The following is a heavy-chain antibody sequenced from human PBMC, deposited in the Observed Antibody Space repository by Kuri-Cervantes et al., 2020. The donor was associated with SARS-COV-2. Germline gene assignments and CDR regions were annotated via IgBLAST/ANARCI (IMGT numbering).Heavy chain of an antibody. Sequence: SETLSLTCTVSGDSISSSRYYWGWIRQPPGKGLEWIGSMYYSGSTYYNPSLKSRVTISVDTSKNQFSLKLSSVTAADTAVYYCARHHREGAGTPLSYYYYYMDVWGKGTTATVSS. D-gene: IGHD6-19*01. CDR3: ARHHREGAGTPLSYYYYYMDV. J-gene: IGHJ6*03. CDR1: GDSISSSRYY. CDR2: MYYSGST. V-gene: IGHV4-39*01.